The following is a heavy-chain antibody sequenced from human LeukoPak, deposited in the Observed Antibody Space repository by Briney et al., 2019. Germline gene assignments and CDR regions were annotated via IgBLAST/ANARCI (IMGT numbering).Heavy chain of an antibody. CDR1: GYTFTSYA. D-gene: IGHD4-23*01. J-gene: IGHJ4*02. V-gene: IGHV1-3*01. Sequence: ASVKVSCKASGYTFTSYAMHWVRQAPGQRLEWMGWINAGNGNTKYSRKFQGRVTITRDTSASTAYMELSSLRSEDTAVYYCARLDYGGNIDYWGQGTLVTVSS. CDR2: INAGNGNT. CDR3: ARLDYGGNIDY.